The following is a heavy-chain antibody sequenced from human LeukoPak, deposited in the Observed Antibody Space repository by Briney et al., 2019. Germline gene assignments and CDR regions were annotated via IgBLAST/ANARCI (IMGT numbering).Heavy chain of an antibody. CDR2: INSDGSST. Sequence: GGSLRLSCVASGFSFSTYSMTWVRQAPGKGLVWVSRINSDGSSTSYADSVKGRFTISRDNAKNTLYLQMNSLRAEDTAVYYCASGILEYYYDSSGFYEVDYWGQGTLVTVSS. CDR1: GFSFSTYS. J-gene: IGHJ4*02. D-gene: IGHD3-22*01. CDR3: ASGILEYYYDSSGFYEVDY. V-gene: IGHV3-74*01.